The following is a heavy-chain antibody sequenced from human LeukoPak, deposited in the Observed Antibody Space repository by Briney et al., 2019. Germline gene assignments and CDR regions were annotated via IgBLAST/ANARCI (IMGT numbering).Heavy chain of an antibody. CDR1: GGSFSGYY. CDR3: ARGRSIIWFGELFGGFDP. J-gene: IGHJ5*02. CDR2: INHSGST. Sequence: SETLSLTCAVYGGSFSGYYWSWIRQPPGKGLEWIGEINHSGSTNYNPSLKGRVTISVDTSKNQFSLKLSSVTAADTAVYYCARGRSIIWFGELFGGFDPWGQGTLVTVSS. D-gene: IGHD3-10*01. V-gene: IGHV4-34*01.